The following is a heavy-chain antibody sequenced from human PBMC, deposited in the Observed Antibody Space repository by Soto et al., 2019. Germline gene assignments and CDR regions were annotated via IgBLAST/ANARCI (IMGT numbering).Heavy chain of an antibody. CDR1: GYTFTSYG. J-gene: IGHJ4*02. Sequence: ASVKVSCKASGYTFTSYGISWVRQAPGQGLEWMGWISAYNGNTNYAQKLQGRVTMTTDTSTSTAYMELRSLRSDDTAAYYCARDWFGEQQLVRGYYLDYWGQGTLVTVSS. CDR3: ARDWFGEQQLVRGYYLDY. CDR2: ISAYNGNT. D-gene: IGHD6-13*01. V-gene: IGHV1-18*01.